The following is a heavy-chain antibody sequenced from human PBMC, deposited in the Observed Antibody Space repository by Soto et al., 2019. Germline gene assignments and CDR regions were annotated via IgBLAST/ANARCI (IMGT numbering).Heavy chain of an antibody. V-gene: IGHV3-23*01. CDR1: GFTFSSYA. CDR3: ASSFGSWPRSFDY. J-gene: IGHJ4*02. D-gene: IGHD6-13*01. Sequence: PGGSLRLSCAASGFTFSSYAMSWVRQAPGKGLEWVSAISSSGSSIYYADSVKGRFTISRDNAKNSLYLQMNSLRAEDTAVYYCASSFGSWPRSFDYWGQGTLVTVSS. CDR2: ISSSGSSI.